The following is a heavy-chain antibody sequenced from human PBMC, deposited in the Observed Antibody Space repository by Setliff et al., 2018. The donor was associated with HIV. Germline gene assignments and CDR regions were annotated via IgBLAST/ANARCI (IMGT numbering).Heavy chain of an antibody. V-gene: IGHV4-59*11. Sequence: SETLSLTCTVSGDSINTHYWSWIRQPPGKGLEWIGCISHSGNTNFNPSLNSRVTISLDTSKNQFSLRLTSLTAADTAIYYCIIDIGEVQPYSLDCWGQGTLVTVSS. CDR2: ISHSGNT. CDR3: IIDIGEVQPYSLDC. CDR1: GDSINTHY. D-gene: IGHD2-15*01. J-gene: IGHJ4*02.